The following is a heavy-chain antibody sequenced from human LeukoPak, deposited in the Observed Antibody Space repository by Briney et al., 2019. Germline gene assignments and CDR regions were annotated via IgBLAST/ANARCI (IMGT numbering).Heavy chain of an antibody. CDR3: AREAPPHGYNPYYFDY. CDR1: GYTFTNYG. CDR2: ISTHNVNT. J-gene: IGHJ4*02. V-gene: IGHV1-18*04. Sequence: GASVRVSCKASGYTFTNYGITWVRQAPGQGLEWMGWISTHNVNTNYAQKFQGRVTMTTDASTSTAYMELRSLRSDDTAVYYCAREAPPHGYNPYYFDYWGQGTLVTVSS. D-gene: IGHD5-24*01.